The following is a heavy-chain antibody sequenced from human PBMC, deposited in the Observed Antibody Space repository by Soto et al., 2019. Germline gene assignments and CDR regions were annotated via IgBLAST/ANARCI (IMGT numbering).Heavy chain of an antibody. CDR2: IFSSGTT. CDR1: GFYISSGNKY. Sequence: TLSLTCPFSGFYISSGNKYWSWNRQPPGKGLEWIGYIFSSGTTYYNPSLKSRLTMSLDASQNQFSLKLNSLTDADTAVYFCARVPSPFDYYYAMDVWGQGTTVTVSS. V-gene: IGHV4-30-4*01. CDR3: ARVPSPFDYYYAMDV. D-gene: IGHD3-16*01. J-gene: IGHJ6*02.